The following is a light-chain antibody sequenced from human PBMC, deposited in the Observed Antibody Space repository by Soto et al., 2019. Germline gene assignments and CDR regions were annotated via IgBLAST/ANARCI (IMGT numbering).Light chain of an antibody. Sequence: IQLTQYPSSLSASVGDRVTITCRASQGISSYLAWYQQKPGKAPKLLIYAASTLQSGVPSRFSGSGSGTDFTLTISSLQPEDFATYYCQQLNSYPLFTFGPGTKVDIK. V-gene: IGKV1-9*01. J-gene: IGKJ3*01. CDR2: AAS. CDR1: QGISSY. CDR3: QQLNSYPLFT.